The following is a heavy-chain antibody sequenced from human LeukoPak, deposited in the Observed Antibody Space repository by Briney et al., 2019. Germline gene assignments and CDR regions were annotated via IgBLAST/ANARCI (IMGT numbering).Heavy chain of an antibody. Sequence: GSSVRVSCKASGGTFSSYTISWVRQAPGQGLEWMGRIIPILGIANYAQKFQGRVTITADKSTSTAYMELSGLRSEDTAVYYCARAIAYCGGDCYGRVGTFDYWGQETLVTVSS. V-gene: IGHV1-69*02. D-gene: IGHD2-21*01. CDR1: GGTFSSYT. J-gene: IGHJ4*02. CDR2: IIPILGIA. CDR3: ARAIAYCGGDCYGRVGTFDY.